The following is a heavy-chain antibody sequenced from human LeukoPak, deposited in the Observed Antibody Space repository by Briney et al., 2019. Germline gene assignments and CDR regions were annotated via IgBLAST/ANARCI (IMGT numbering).Heavy chain of an antibody. J-gene: IGHJ4*02. V-gene: IGHV4-30-2*01. CDR2: IYHSGST. Sequence: PSETLSLTCTVSGGSISSGGYYWSWIRQPPGKGLEWIGYIYHSGSTYYNPSLKSRVTISVDRSKNQFSLKLSSVTAADTAVYYCATSGSLDYWGQGTLVTVSS. CDR3: ATSGSLDY. D-gene: IGHD1-26*01. CDR1: GGSISSGGYY.